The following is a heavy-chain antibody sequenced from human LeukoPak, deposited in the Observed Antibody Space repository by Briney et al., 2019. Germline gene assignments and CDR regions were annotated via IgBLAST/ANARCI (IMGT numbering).Heavy chain of an antibody. D-gene: IGHD2-15*01. V-gene: IGHV1-18*04. CDR3: TRDHCRGDNCPSFDY. Sequence: ASVKVSCKPSRYTFTSFGISWVRQAPGQGLEWMGWIGAYNGDTNYAQQFQGRVTMTTDTSTSTAYMDLRSLRSDDTAVYYCTRDHCRGDNCPSFDYWVQGTLVTVSS. CDR2: IGAYNGDT. CDR1: RYTFTSFG. J-gene: IGHJ4*02.